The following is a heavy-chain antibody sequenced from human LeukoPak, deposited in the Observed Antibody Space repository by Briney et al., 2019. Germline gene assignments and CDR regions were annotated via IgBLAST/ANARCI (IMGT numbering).Heavy chain of an antibody. D-gene: IGHD4-17*01. Sequence: ASVKVSCKASGYTSTGYYMHSVRQAPGQGLEWMGWINPNSGGTNYAQKFQGRVTMTRDTSISTAYMELSRLRSDDKAVYYCARKGRYGFWFDPWGQGTLVTVSS. J-gene: IGHJ5*02. V-gene: IGHV1-2*02. CDR1: GYTSTGYY. CDR3: ARKGRYGFWFDP. CDR2: INPNSGGT.